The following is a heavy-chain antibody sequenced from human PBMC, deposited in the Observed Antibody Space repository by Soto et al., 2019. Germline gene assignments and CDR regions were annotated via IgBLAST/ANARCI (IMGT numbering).Heavy chain of an antibody. CDR2: ISSSSSTI. CDR1: GFTFSSYS. D-gene: IGHD6-19*01. CDR3: ARDSQRFWVAVAARYGMDV. J-gene: IGHJ6*02. V-gene: IGHV3-48*02. Sequence: HPGGSLRLSCAASGFTFSSYSMNWVRQAPGKGLEWVSYISSSSSTIYYADSVKGRFTISRDNAKNSLYLQMNSLRDEDTAVYYCARDSQRFWVAVAARYGMDVWGQGTTVTVSS.